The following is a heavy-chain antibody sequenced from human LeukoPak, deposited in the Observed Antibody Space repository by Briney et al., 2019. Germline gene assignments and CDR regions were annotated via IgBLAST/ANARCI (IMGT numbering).Heavy chain of an antibody. Sequence: ASVKVSCKASGGTFSSYAISWVRQAPGQGLEWMGGIIPIFGTANYAQKFQGRVTITADESTSTAYMELSSLRSEDTAVYYCARGHSSSWYGDAFDIWGQGTMVTVSS. CDR2: IIPIFGTA. V-gene: IGHV1-69*13. CDR3: ARGHSSSWYGDAFDI. J-gene: IGHJ3*02. CDR1: GGTFSSYA. D-gene: IGHD6-13*01.